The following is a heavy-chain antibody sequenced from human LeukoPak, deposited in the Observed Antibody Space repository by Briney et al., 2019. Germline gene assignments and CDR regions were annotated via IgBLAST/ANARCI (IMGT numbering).Heavy chain of an antibody. CDR3: TRDKAADYGLFDY. CDR2: INSDGITT. CDR1: GFTFSGYW. Sequence: GGSLRLSCAASGFTFSGYWMHWARQAPGKGPVWVSRINSDGITTSYEDSVKGRYTISRDNAKNTLYLQMNSLRAEDTAVYYCTRDKAADYGLFDYWGQGTLVTVSS. D-gene: IGHD3-16*01. J-gene: IGHJ4*02. V-gene: IGHV3-74*01.